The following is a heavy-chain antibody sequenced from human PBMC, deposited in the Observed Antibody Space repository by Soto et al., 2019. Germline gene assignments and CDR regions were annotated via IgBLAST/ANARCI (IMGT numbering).Heavy chain of an antibody. Sequence: QVQLVQSGAEVKKPGASVKVSCKASGYTFTSYDINWVRQATGQGLEWMGWMNPNSGNTGYAQKFLGRVTMTRNTSISTAYMELSSLRSEDTAVYYCARALVGYCSGGSCYGDAFDIWGQGTMVTVSS. CDR3: ARALVGYCSGGSCYGDAFDI. J-gene: IGHJ3*02. CDR2: MNPNSGNT. CDR1: GYTFTSYD. V-gene: IGHV1-8*01. D-gene: IGHD2-15*01.